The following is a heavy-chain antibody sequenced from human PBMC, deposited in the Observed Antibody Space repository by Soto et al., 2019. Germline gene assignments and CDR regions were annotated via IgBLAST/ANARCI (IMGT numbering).Heavy chain of an antibody. CDR1: GFTFSSYA. Sequence: GGSLRLSCAASGFTFSSYAMNWVRQTQEKGLGWVSSISSTSSYTHYSDSVKGRFTISRDNANNSLFLQMNSLRAEDTATYYCARDLALAGNYWGRGVLVTVSS. J-gene: IGHJ4*02. CDR2: ISSTSSYT. D-gene: IGHD6-19*01. V-gene: IGHV3-21*01. CDR3: ARDLALAGNY.